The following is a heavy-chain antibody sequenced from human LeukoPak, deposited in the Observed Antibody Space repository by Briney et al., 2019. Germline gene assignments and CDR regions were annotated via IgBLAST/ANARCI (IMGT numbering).Heavy chain of an antibody. D-gene: IGHD2-8*01. CDR2: ISGSGSSGGST. Sequence: GGSLRLPCVASGFTFSSYAMSWVRQAPGKGLEWVSAISGSGSSGGSTYYADSVKGRFTISRDNSKNTLYLQMNSLRAEDTAVYYCAKDRCSNGIGCYFYYMDVWGKGTTVTISS. CDR1: GFTFSSYA. V-gene: IGHV3-23*01. CDR3: AKDRCSNGIGCYFYYMDV. J-gene: IGHJ6*03.